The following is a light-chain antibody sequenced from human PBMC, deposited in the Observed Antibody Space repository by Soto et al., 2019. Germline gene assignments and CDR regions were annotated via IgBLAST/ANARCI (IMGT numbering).Light chain of an antibody. J-gene: IGKJ1*01. CDR2: GAS. CDR1: QSVMSNY. CDR3: QQFGASLTWT. V-gene: IGKV3-20*01. Sequence: VLTQYPGSLSLSPGERATLSCRASQSVMSNYLSWYQQKPGQPPRLLIYGASSRATGIPDRFSGSGSGTDFTLTISSLEPEDFAVYYCQQFGASLTWTVGQGTKVEIK.